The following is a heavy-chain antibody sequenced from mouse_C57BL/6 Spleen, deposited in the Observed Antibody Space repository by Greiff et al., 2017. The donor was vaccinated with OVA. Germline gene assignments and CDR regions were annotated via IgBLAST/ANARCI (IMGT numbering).Heavy chain of an antibody. J-gene: IGHJ2*01. CDR3: ARDDYGAFDY. Sequence: QVQLQQSGAELVRPGASVKLSCKASGYTFTDYYINWVKQRPGQGLEWIARIYPGSGNTYYNEKFKGKATLTAEKSSSTAYMQLSSLTSEDSAVYFCARDDYGAFDYWGQGTTLTVSS. CDR1: GYTFTDYY. D-gene: IGHD2-4*01. CDR2: IYPGSGNT. V-gene: IGHV1-76*01.